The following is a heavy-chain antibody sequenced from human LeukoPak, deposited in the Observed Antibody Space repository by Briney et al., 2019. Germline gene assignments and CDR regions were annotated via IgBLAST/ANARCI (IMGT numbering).Heavy chain of an antibody. CDR2: IYYSGST. CDR1: GGSISSGDYY. CDR3: ARAFPLGNWFDP. V-gene: IGHV4-30-4*08. J-gene: IGHJ5*02. Sequence: SQTLSLTCTVSGGSISSGDYYWSWIRQPPGKGLEWIGYIYYSGSTYYNPSLKSRVTISVDTPKNQFSLKLSSVTAADTAVYYCARAFPLGNWFDPWGQGTLVTVSS. D-gene: IGHD3-16*01.